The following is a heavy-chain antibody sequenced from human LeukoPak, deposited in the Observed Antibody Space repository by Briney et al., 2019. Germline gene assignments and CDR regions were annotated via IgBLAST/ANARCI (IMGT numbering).Heavy chain of an antibody. CDR3: ARASSGWSYYYYYYMDV. Sequence: ASVKVSCKASGYTFTGYYMHWVRQAPGQGLEWMGWINPNSGGTNYAQKFQGRVTMTRDTSISTAYMELSRLRSDDTAVYYCARASSGWSYYYYYYMDVWGKGTTVTVSS. CDR2: INPNSGGT. D-gene: IGHD6-19*01. V-gene: IGHV1-2*02. CDR1: GYTFTGYY. J-gene: IGHJ6*03.